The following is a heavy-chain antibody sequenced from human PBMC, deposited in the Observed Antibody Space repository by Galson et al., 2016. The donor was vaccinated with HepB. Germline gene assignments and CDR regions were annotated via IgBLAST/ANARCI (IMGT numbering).Heavy chain of an antibody. V-gene: IGHV1-18*04. CDR1: GYTFINYG. D-gene: IGHD2-15*01. CDR2: ISVDIGNT. Sequence: SVKVSCKASGYTFINYGISWVRQAPGQGLEWMGWISVDIGNTNYAQKLQDRVTMTTDTSTSTAYMELRSLRSDDTAVYYCSRESLYCSGGNCYSPLGDYWRQGTLVTVSS. J-gene: IGHJ4*02. CDR3: SRESLYCSGGNCYSPLGDY.